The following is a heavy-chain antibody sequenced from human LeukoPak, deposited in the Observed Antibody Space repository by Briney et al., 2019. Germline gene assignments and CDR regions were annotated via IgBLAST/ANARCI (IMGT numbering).Heavy chain of an antibody. V-gene: IGHV4-39*01. J-gene: IGHJ4*02. CDR1: GGSISSSSYY. CDR2: IYYSGST. CDR3: ASGTEYCSGGSCSRYFDY. Sequence: SETLSLTCTVSGGSISSSSYYWGWIRQPPGKGLEWIGSIYYSGSTYYNPSLKSRVTISVDTSKNQFSLKLSSVTAADTAVYYCASGTEYCSGGSCSRYFDYWGQGSLVTVSS. D-gene: IGHD2-15*01.